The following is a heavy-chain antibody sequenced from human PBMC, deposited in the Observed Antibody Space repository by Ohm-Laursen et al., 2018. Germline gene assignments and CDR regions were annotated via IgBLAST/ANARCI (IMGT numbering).Heavy chain of an antibody. J-gene: IGHJ6*02. Sequence: SLRLSCTASGFTFTSAMSWVRQAPGKGLEWVSGISGSGGSTYYADSVKGRFTISRDNSENTVYLQMNSLRAEDTAVYYCAKDLGAVNSIPVRMDVWGQGTRVTVSS. CDR1: GFTFTSA. CDR2: ISGSGGST. V-gene: IGHV3-23*01. CDR3: AKDLGAVNSIPVRMDV. D-gene: IGHD4-11*01.